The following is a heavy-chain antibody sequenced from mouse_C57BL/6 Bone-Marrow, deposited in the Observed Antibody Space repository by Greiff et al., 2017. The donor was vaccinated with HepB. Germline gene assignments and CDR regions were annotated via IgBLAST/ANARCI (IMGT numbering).Heavy chain of an antibody. CDR2: IYPRSGNT. D-gene: IGHD1-1*01. CDR3: ARSTTVVAHYYAMDY. Sequence: QVHVKQSGAELARPGASVKLSCKASGYTFTSYGISWVKQRTGQGLEWIGEIYPRSGNTYYNEKFKGKATLTADKSSSTAYMELRSLTSEDSAVYFCARSTTVVAHYYAMDYWGQGTSVTVSS. CDR1: GYTFTSYG. J-gene: IGHJ4*01. V-gene: IGHV1-81*01.